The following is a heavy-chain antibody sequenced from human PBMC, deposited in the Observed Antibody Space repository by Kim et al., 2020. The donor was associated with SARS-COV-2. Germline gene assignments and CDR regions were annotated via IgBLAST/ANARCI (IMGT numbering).Heavy chain of an antibody. J-gene: IGHJ6*02. D-gene: IGHD2-15*01. CDR3: ARQRGAGLLYYYYFGMDV. Sequence: LKSRVTFSVDTSKNQFSLKLSSVTAADTAVYYCARQRGAGLLYYYYFGMDVWGQGTTVTVSS. V-gene: IGHV4-59*08.